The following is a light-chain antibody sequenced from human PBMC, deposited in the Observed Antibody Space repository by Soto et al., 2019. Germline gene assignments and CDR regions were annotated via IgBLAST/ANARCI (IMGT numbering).Light chain of an antibody. CDR2: GAS. V-gene: IGKV3-20*01. J-gene: IGKJ2*01. CDR1: QSVSSNY. CDR3: QQYVTSPYT. Sequence: EIVLTQSPGTLSLSPGERATLSCRASQSVSSNYLAWYQQKPGQAPRLLIYGASSRATGIPDRFSGRGSGTDFTLTISRLEPDDFAVYFCQQYVTSPYTFGQGTKLEIK.